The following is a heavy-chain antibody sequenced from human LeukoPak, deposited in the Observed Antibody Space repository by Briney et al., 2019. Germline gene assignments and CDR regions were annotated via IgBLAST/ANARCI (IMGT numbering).Heavy chain of an antibody. CDR2: ISYDGSNK. CDR1: GFIFSSYG. J-gene: IGHJ6*02. Sequence: GGSLRLSCAASGFIFSSYGMHLARQAPGKGLEWVAVISYDGSNKYYADSVKGRFTISRDNSKNTLYLQMNSLRAVDTAVYYCAKDSSSWHGDYYYGMDVWGQGTTVTVS. CDR3: AKDSSSWHGDYYYGMDV. V-gene: IGHV3-30*18. D-gene: IGHD6-13*01.